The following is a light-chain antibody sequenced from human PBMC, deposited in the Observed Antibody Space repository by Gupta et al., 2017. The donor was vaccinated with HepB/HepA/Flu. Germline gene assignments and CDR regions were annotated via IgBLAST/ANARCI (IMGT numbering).Light chain of an antibody. CDR2: AAS. V-gene: IGKV1-6*01. J-gene: IGKJ1*01. CDR3: LQDYNYPRT. CDR1: QGIRND. Sequence: AIQMTQSPSSLSASIGDRVTITCRASQGIRNDLGWYQQKPGKAPKLLIYAASSSQSGVPSRFSGSGSGADFTLTISSLQPEDFATYYCLQDYNYPRTFGQGTKVEIK.